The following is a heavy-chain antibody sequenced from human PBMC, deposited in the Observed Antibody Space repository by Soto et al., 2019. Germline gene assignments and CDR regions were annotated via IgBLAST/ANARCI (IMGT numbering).Heavy chain of an antibody. D-gene: IGHD6-19*01. CDR2: INPYNGNT. J-gene: IGHJ4*02. V-gene: IGHV1-18*04. CDR1: GYSFTDYH. CDR3: AREEGISDWHAFDY. Sequence: ASVKVSCKASGYSFTDYHIHWVRQAPGQGLEWLGGINPYNGNTSTAQKIQGRVTMTTDTSTSTAYVELRSLRSDDTAVYYCAREEGISDWHAFDYWGQGTLVTVSS.